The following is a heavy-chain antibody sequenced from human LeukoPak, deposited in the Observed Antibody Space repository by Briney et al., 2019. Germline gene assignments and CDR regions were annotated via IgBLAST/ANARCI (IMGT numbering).Heavy chain of an antibody. CDR1: GGSFSGYY. V-gene: IGHV4-34*01. CDR3: ARGPCSTSCHRSWYFDY. Sequence: PSETLSLTCAVHGGSFSGYYWTWIRQPPGKGLEWIGEINHSGSTTYKPSLKSRVTIPVDTSKNHFSLRLTSVTAADTAVYYCARGPCSTSCHRSWYFDYWGQGTLVTVSS. J-gene: IGHJ4*02. D-gene: IGHD2-2*01. CDR2: INHSGST.